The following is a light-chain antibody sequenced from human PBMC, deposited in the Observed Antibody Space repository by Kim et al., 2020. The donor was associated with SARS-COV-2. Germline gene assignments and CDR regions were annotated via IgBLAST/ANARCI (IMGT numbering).Light chain of an antibody. CDR2: QDS. CDR3: QAWDSSIVV. J-gene: IGLJ2*01. CDR1: KLGDKY. Sequence: SYELTQPPSVSVSPGQTASITCSGHKLGDKYACWYQQKPGQSPVVVIYQDSKRPSGIPERFSGSNSGNTATLTISGTQAMDEADYYCQAWDSSIVVFGGGTQLTVL. V-gene: IGLV3-1*01.